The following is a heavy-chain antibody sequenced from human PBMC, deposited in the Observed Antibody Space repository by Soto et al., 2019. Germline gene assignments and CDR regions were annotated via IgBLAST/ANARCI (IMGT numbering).Heavy chain of an antibody. CDR2: ISWNSGSI. D-gene: IGHD3-10*01. CDR1: GFTFDDYA. CDR3: ARASGESYPGSRVFDS. V-gene: IGHV3-9*01. Sequence: PGGSLRLSCAASGFTFDDYAMHWVRQAPGKGLEWVSGISWNSGSIGYADSVKGRFTISRDNAKNSLYLQMNSLRAEDTAIYYCARASGESYPGSRVFDSWGQGTRVTVSS. J-gene: IGHJ4*02.